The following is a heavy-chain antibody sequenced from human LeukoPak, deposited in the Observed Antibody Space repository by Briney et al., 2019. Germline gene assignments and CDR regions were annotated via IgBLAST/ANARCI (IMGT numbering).Heavy chain of an antibody. CDR3: ARDQYVVVPVAIQGNYYYGMDV. Sequence: PSETLSLTCTVSGGSISSYYWSWIRQPPGKGLEWIGYIYYSGSTNYNPSLKSRVTISVDTSKNQFSLKLSSVTAADTAVYYCARDQYVVVPVAIQGNYYYGMDVWGQGTTVTVSS. V-gene: IGHV4-59*01. CDR1: GGSISSYY. CDR2: IYYSGST. J-gene: IGHJ6*02. D-gene: IGHD2-2*02.